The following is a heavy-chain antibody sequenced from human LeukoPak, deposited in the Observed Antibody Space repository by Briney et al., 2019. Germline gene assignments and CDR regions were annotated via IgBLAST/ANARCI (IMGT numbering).Heavy chain of an antibody. CDR2: IYYNGNT. CDR3: ARHDSYEYYFDY. D-gene: IGHD3-22*01. CDR1: GGSISRYY. V-gene: IGHV4-59*08. Sequence: SETLCPTGTVSGGSISRYYWSWIRQPPGKGLEWIGYIYYNGNTNYNPSLKSRVTISVDTSKNQFSLRLTSVTAADTAVYYCARHDSYEYYFDYWGQETQVNVSS. J-gene: IGHJ4*02.